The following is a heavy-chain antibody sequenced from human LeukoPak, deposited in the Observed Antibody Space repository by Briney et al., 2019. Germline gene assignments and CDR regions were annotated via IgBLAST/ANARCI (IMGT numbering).Heavy chain of an antibody. V-gene: IGHV4-39*07. CDR1: GGSISSSSSY. CDR3: ARGAAGTGAADY. D-gene: IGHD6-13*01. Sequence: SETLSLTCSVSGGSISSSSSYWGWIRQPPGKGLEWIGSIYYSGSSFDNPALKSRVTISVDTSKNQFSLRLSSVTAADTAVYFCARGAAGTGAADYWGQGTLVTVSS. J-gene: IGHJ4*02. CDR2: IYYSGSS.